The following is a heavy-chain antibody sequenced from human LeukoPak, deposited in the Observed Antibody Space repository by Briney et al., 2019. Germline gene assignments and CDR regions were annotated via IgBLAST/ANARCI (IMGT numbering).Heavy chain of an antibody. V-gene: IGHV3-23*01. Sequence: GGSLRLSCAASGFTFSNHAMSWVRQAPGKGLEWVSTISGSGDSTYYADSVKGRFTISRDNSKNTLYLQINSLRAEDTALYYCAKGEDSSGWYPSYFDYWGQGTLVTVSS. D-gene: IGHD6-19*01. CDR1: GFTFSNHA. J-gene: IGHJ4*02. CDR2: ISGSGDST. CDR3: AKGEDSSGWYPSYFDY.